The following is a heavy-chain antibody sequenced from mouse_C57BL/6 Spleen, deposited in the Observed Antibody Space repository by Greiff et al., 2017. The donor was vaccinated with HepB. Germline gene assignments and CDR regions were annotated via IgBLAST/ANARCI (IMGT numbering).Heavy chain of an antibody. CDR3: ARSRSLLTTVVENYAMDY. Sequence: VQLQQSGAELAKPGASVKLSCKASGYTFTSYWMHWVKQRPGQGLEWIGYINPSSGYTKYNQKFKDKATLTADKSSSTAYMQLSSLTYEDSAVYYCARSRSLLTTVVENYAMDYWGQGTSVTVSS. V-gene: IGHV1-7*01. D-gene: IGHD1-1*01. CDR1: GYTFTSYW. CDR2: INPSSGYT. J-gene: IGHJ4*01.